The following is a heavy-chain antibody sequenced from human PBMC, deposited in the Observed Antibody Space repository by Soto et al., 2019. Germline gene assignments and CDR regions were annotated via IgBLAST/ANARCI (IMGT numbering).Heavy chain of an antibody. Sequence: ASVKVSGETSGYDFTAYYINWVRQASGQGLEWMGWMNPINGATGSPRRFQGRVSMTRNTATGTAYLELTSLRSDDTGVYYCGRGPSPRAPAGGTPYYYAMDVWGQGTTVTVSS. J-gene: IGHJ6*02. CDR2: MNPINGAT. CDR1: GYDFTAYY. D-gene: IGHD6-13*01. V-gene: IGHV1-8*02. CDR3: GRGPSPRAPAGGTPYYYAMDV.